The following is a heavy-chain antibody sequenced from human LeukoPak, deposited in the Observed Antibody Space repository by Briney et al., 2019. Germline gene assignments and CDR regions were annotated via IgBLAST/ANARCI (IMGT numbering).Heavy chain of an antibody. CDR3: ARDVVVVPAAIHYGMDV. V-gene: IGHV4-59*12. CDR1: GGSMSGFF. D-gene: IGHD2-2*01. J-gene: IGHJ6*02. Sequence: KTSETLSLTCTVSGGSMSGFFWTWIRQPPGRELEWIGSIYYSGSSTKYNPSLKSRATISVDTSKSQFSLNLSSVTAADTAVYYCARDVVVVPAAIHYGMDVWGQGTTVTVSS. CDR2: IYYSGSST.